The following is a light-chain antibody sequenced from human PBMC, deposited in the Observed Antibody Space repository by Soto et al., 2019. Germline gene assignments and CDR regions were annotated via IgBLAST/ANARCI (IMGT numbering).Light chain of an antibody. J-gene: IGKJ4*01. V-gene: IGKV3-20*01. CDR1: QSVSSSY. CDR2: GAS. Sequence: EIVLTQSPGTLSLSPGERATLSCMASQSVSSSYLAWYQQKPGQAPRLLIYGASSRDTGIPDRFSGSGSGTDFTLTISSLEPEDLEEYYCQQYGSWLTFGEGNKVEIK. CDR3: QQYGSWLT.